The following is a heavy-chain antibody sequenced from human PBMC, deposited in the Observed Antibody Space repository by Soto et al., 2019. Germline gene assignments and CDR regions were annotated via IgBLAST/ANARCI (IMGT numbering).Heavy chain of an antibody. Sequence: PGGSLRLSCAASGFTVSNHPMSWVRQSPGKGLEWVSSISGSGDSTFYADSVKGRFTIPRDNPRNTLYLQMNSLRAEDTAVYYCVKGKGLGITIFGGDAGMDVWDQGITFTLSS. CDR2: ISGSGDST. CDR1: GFTVSNHP. D-gene: IGHD3-3*01. V-gene: IGHV3-23*01. CDR3: VKGKGLGITIFGGDAGMDV. J-gene: IGHJ6*02.